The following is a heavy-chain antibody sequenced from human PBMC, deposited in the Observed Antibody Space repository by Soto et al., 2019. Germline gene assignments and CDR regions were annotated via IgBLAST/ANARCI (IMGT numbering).Heavy chain of an antibody. D-gene: IGHD4-17*01. J-gene: IGHJ2*01. Sequence: EVQLVESGGGLVQPGGSLRLSCAASGFTFSSYWMHWVRQAPGKGLVWVSRINSDGSTTSYADSVKGRFTISRDNAKNTLYLQMSSLTAEDTAVYYCARASTVINPHWDCGLGGRCTLVTVSS. CDR1: GFTFSSYW. CDR3: ARASTVINPHWDCGL. CDR2: INSDGSTT. V-gene: IGHV3-74*01.